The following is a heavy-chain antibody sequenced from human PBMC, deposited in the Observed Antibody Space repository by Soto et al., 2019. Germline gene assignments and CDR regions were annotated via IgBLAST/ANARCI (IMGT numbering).Heavy chain of an antibody. CDR3: ARANSSSSALGY. CDR1: GFTFSSYA. D-gene: IGHD6-6*01. CDR2: ISYDGRNK. J-gene: IGHJ4*02. V-gene: IGHV3-30-3*01. Sequence: ESGGGVVQPGRSLRLSCAASGFTFSSYAMPWVRKAPGKGLERVAVISYDGRNKYYADSVKGRFTISRDNSKNTLYLQMNSLRAEDTAVYYCARANSSSSALGYWGQGTLVTVSS.